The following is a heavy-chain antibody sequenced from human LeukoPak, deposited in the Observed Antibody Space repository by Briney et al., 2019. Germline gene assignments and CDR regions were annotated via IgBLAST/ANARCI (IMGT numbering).Heavy chain of an antibody. J-gene: IGHJ4*02. CDR3: ARHMVSSPCDY. CDR1: GFRFDDYY. V-gene: IGHV3-11*01. CDR2: ISASGGMM. Sequence: PGGSLRLSCAASGFRFDDYYLSWIRQAPGKGLEWISFISASGGMMDHADSVKGRFTISRDNAKNSVYLEMNNLRAEDTAVYHCARHMVSSPCDYWGPGTLVTASS. D-gene: IGHD5/OR15-5a*01.